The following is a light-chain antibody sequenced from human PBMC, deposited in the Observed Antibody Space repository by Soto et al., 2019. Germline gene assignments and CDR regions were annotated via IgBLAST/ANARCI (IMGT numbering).Light chain of an antibody. J-gene: IGKJ4*01. Sequence: EIVLTQSPATLSFSPGERATLSCRASQSISSYLVWYQQKRGQAPRLLIYEASNRATGIPARFSGSGSGTDFTLTISSLDPEDFAVYYCQQRSNWPLTFGGGTKVEIK. CDR3: QQRSNWPLT. V-gene: IGKV3-11*01. CDR1: QSISSY. CDR2: EAS.